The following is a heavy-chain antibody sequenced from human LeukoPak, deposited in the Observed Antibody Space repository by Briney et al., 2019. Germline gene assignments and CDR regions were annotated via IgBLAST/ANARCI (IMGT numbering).Heavy chain of an antibody. J-gene: IGHJ4*02. CDR2: INSDGRST. CDR1: GFTFSNYW. Sequence: GGSLRLSCAASGFTFSNYWMHWVRQAPGKGLVCVSRINSDGRSTSYADSVKGRFTISRDNAKNALYLQMNSLRAEDTAVYYCARDSSGRPSGGFHFDYWGQGALVTVSS. CDR3: ARDSSGRPSGGFHFDY. V-gene: IGHV3-74*01. D-gene: IGHD6-19*01.